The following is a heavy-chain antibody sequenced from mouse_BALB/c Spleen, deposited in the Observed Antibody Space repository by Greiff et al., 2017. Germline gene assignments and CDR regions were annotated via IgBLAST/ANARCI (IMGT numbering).Heavy chain of an antibody. CDR2: IDPFNGGT. V-gene: IGHV1S135*01. J-gene: IGHJ4*01. CDR1: GYSFTSYY. Sequence: EVQLQQSGPELMKPGASVKISCKASGYSFTSYYMHWVKQSHGKSLEWIGYIDPFNGGTSYNQKFKGKATLTVDKSSSTAYMHLSSLTSEDSAVYYCARREYDDGYAMDYWGQGTSVTVSS. CDR3: ARREYDDGYAMDY. D-gene: IGHD2-14*01.